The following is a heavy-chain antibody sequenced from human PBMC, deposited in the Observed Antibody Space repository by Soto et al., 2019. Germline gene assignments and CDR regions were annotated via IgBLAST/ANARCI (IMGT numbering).Heavy chain of an antibody. D-gene: IGHD3-22*01. CDR3: MKARDSSSLPARDV. J-gene: IGHJ6*02. V-gene: IGHV1-18*01. CDR1: GYTFTRNG. CDR2: ISPNSGNT. Sequence: QVHLVQSGAEVKKPGASVNVSCKTSGYTFTRNGISWVRQAPGQGLEWMGWISPNSGNTRYAQKLQDRVIMTTDTSTCTAYTEPRSLRSAESVVYYCMKARDSSSLPARDVWGRGNTVTVSS.